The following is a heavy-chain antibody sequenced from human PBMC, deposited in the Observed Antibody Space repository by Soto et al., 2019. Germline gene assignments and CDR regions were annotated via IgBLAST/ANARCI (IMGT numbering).Heavy chain of an antibody. V-gene: IGHV1-69*12. Sequence: QVQLVQSGAEVKKPGSSVKVSCKASGGTFSSYAISWVRQAPGQGLEWMGGIIPIFGTANYARKFQGRVTITADESTSTAYMELSSLRSEDTAVYYCARGAIRAVAATLYYFDYWGQGTLVTVSS. D-gene: IGHD2-15*01. CDR3: ARGAIRAVAATLYYFDY. CDR2: IIPIFGTA. J-gene: IGHJ4*02. CDR1: GGTFSSYA.